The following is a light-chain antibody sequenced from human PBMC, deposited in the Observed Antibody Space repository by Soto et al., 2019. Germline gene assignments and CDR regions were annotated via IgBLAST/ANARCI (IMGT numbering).Light chain of an antibody. CDR1: QGIRND. V-gene: IGKV1-6*01. CDR2: AAS. Sequence: AIQMTQSPSSLSASVGDRVTITCRASQGIRNDLGWYQQRPGKAPTVLIFAASSLQRGVPSRFSGSGSGTDFTLTISSLQPEDFATYYCLQGYNYPYTFGQGTKLEIK. CDR3: LQGYNYPYT. J-gene: IGKJ2*01.